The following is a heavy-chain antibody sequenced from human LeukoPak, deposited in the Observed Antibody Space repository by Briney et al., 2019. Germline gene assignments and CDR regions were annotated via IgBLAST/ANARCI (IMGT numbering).Heavy chain of an antibody. Sequence: SETLSLTCTVSGGSISSYYWSWIRQPPGKGLGWIGYIYYSGSTNYNPSLKSRVTISVDTSKNQFSLKLSSVTAADTAVYYCARVSRFGGYYYGMDVWGQGTTVTVSS. V-gene: IGHV4-59*01. J-gene: IGHJ6*02. D-gene: IGHD3-16*01. CDR2: IYYSGST. CDR1: GGSISSYY. CDR3: ARVSRFGGYYYGMDV.